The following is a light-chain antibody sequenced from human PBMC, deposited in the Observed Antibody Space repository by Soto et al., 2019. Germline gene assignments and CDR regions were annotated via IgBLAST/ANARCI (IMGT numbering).Light chain of an antibody. Sequence: EIVLTQSPGTLSLSPGERATLSCRTSQSVRNNYLAWYQQKPGQAPRLLIYGASSRASGIPDRFSGGGSGTDFTRTISRLEPEDFAVYYCQQYGSSPLTFGGGTKVEIK. V-gene: IGKV3-20*01. CDR3: QQYGSSPLT. J-gene: IGKJ4*01. CDR2: GAS. CDR1: QSVRNNY.